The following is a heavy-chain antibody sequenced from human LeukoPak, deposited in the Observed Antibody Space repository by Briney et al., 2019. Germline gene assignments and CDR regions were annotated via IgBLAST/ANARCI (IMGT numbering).Heavy chain of an antibody. J-gene: IGHJ5*02. CDR1: GGSISSYY. V-gene: IGHV4-59*01. CDR3: ARSPYYYDSSGQRTTGWFDP. Sequence: SETLSLTCTVSGGSISSYYWSWIRQPPGRGLEWIGYIYYSGSTNYNPSLKSRVTISVDTSKNQFSLKLSSVTAADTAVYYCARSPYYYDSSGQRTTGWFDPWGQGTLVTVSS. D-gene: IGHD3-22*01. CDR2: IYYSGST.